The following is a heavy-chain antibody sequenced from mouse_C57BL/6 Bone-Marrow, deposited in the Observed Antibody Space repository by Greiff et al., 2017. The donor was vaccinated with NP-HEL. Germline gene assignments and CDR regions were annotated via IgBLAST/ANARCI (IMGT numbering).Heavy chain of an antibody. CDR1: GFTFSDFY. CDR3: ARDEGRGYAMDY. V-gene: IGHV7-1*01. J-gene: IGHJ4*01. Sequence: DVQLVESGGGLVQSGRSLRLSCATSGFTFSDFYMEWVRQAPGKGLEWIAASRNKANDYTTEYSASVKGRFIVSRDTSQSILYLQMNALRAEDTAIYYCARDEGRGYAMDYWGQGTSVTVSS. CDR2: SRNKANDYTT.